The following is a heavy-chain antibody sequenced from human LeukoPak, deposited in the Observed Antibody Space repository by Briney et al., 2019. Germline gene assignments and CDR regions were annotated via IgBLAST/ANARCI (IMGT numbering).Heavy chain of an antibody. Sequence: PGGSLRLSCAASGFTFSNYGLSWVRQAPGKGLEWVSVISGGGDNTYYADSVKGRFTISRDNSKNTLYLQMNSLRAEDTAVYYCAKAHQKGLSSGPITMVRGVRFDYWGQGTLVTVSS. D-gene: IGHD3-10*01. CDR2: ISGGGDNT. CDR1: GFTFSNYG. J-gene: IGHJ4*02. V-gene: IGHV3-23*01. CDR3: AKAHQKGLSSGPITMVRGVRFDY.